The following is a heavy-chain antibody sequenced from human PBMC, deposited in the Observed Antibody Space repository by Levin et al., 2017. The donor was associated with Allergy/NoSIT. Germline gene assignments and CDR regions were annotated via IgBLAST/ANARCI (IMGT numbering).Heavy chain of an antibody. Sequence: GESLKISCAASGFTFSSYAMSWVRQAPGKGLEWVSAISGSGGSTYYADSVKGRFTISRDNSKNTLYLQMNSLRAEDTAVYYCAKDYLLATVTPEEEHWGQGTLVTVSS. CDR3: AKDYLLATVTPEEEH. D-gene: IGHD4-17*01. CDR1: GFTFSSYA. J-gene: IGHJ1*01. CDR2: ISGSGGST. V-gene: IGHV3-23*01.